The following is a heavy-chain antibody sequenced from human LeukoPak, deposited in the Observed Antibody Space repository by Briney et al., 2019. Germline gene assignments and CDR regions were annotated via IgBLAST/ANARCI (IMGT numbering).Heavy chain of an antibody. D-gene: IGHD4-17*01. CDR2: INPNRGGT. V-gene: IGHV1-2*02. Sequence: GASVKVSCKASGYSFTDYYIHWARQAPGQGLEWMGWINPNRGGTSYAQKFQGRVTMTRDTSITTAYMELSSLRSDDTAMYYCARDTCDGVSCYNWFDPWGQGTLSPSPQ. CDR3: ARDTCDGVSCYNWFDP. CDR1: GYSFTDYY. J-gene: IGHJ5*02.